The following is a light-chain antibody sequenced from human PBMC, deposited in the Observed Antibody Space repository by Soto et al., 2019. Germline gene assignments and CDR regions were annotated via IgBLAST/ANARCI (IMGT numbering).Light chain of an antibody. J-gene: IGLJ2*01. CDR1: SSDVGGYNY. CDR2: DVS. Sequence: QSALTQPASVSGSPGQSITISCTGTSSDVGGYNYVSWYQQHPGKAPKLMIYDVSNRPSGFSNRFSGSKSGNTASLTISGLQAEDEADYYCCSYTSSSTLVVFGGGTKVTVL. CDR3: CSYTSSSTLVV. V-gene: IGLV2-14*01.